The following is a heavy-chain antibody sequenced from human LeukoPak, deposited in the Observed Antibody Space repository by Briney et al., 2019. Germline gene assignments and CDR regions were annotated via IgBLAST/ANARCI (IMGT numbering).Heavy chain of an antibody. Sequence: SETLSLTCTVSGGSISSGGYYWSWIRQHPGKGLEWIGYIYYSGSNYHNPSLRSRVTISVDTSKNQFSLKLSSVTAADTALYYCARAFSSSSAAARLFDLWGRGALVTVSS. CDR3: ARAFSSSSAAARLFDL. V-gene: IGHV4-31*03. J-gene: IGHJ2*01. CDR1: GGSISSGGYY. D-gene: IGHD3-10*01. CDR2: IYYSGSN.